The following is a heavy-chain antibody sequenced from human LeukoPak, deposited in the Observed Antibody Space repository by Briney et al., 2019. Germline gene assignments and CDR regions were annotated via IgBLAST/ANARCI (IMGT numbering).Heavy chain of an antibody. CDR2: ISGDGGST. CDR1: GFTFDVYA. J-gene: IGHJ5*02. D-gene: IGHD4-17*01. Sequence: GGSLRLSCAASGFTFDVYAMHWVRHAPGEGLEWVSFISGDGGSTYYADSVKGRLTISRDNSKNSLYLQMNSLRTEDAALYYCGKAEDDATTAGTWGQGTLVTVSS. V-gene: IGHV3-43*02. CDR3: GKAEDDATTAGT.